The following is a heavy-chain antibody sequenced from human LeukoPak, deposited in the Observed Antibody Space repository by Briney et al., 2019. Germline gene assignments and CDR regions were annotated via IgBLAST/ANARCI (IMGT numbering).Heavy chain of an antibody. CDR3: ACHRDYYGSGSYLAFDI. D-gene: IGHD3-10*01. J-gene: IGHJ3*02. V-gene: IGHV1-2*02. CDR2: INPNSGGT. Sequence: GASVKVSCKAAGYTFTGYYMHWVRQAPGQGLEWMGWINPNSGGTNYAQKFQGRVTMTRDTSISTAYMELSRLRSDDTAVDYCACHRDYYGSGSYLAFDIWGQGTMVTVSS. CDR1: GYTFTGYY.